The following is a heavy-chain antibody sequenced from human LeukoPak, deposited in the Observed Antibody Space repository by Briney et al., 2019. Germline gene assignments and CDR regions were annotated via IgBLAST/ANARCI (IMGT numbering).Heavy chain of an antibody. D-gene: IGHD6-19*01. CDR2: IYSGGST. V-gene: IGHV3-66*01. J-gene: IGHJ4*02. Sequence: PGGSLRLSCAAVEFSIDTKYMSWVRQAPGKGLEWVSVIYSGGSTYYAESVKGRFTISRDNSKNTLYLQMNSVRAEDTAVYYCARDRAGTLDYWGQGTLVTVSS. CDR1: EFSIDTKY. CDR3: ARDRAGTLDY.